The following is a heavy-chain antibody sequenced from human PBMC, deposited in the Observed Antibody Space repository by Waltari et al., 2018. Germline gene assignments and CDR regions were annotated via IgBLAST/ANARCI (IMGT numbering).Heavy chain of an antibody. J-gene: IGHJ4*02. D-gene: IGHD2-15*01. CDR3: ARQTAAVDPFDY. CDR2: IYPGDSDI. CDR1: ALTFTKNW. Sequence: EVQLVQSGAEVKKPGASLKISCKVSALTFTKNWIAWGRQMPGKGLEWVGMIYPGDSDIRYSPSLQGQVTISVDESINTAFLQWTSLKASDTAIYFCARQTAAVDPFDYWGQGTLVTVSS. V-gene: IGHV5-51*01.